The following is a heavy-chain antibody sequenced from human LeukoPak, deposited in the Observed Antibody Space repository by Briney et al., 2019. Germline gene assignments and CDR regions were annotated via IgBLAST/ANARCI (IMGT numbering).Heavy chain of an antibody. D-gene: IGHD2-21*02. J-gene: IGHJ1*01. Sequence: ASVKVSCKASGYTFSRYYMHWVRQAPGQGLEWMGWINPNSGGTNFAQKFQGRVTLTRDTSINTAYMELSSLRSDDTAVYYCARAKLDDCGGVCDQYFQHWGQGTLVTVSS. CDR3: ARAKLDDCGGVCDQYFQH. CDR1: GYTFSRYY. CDR2: INPNSGGT. V-gene: IGHV1-2*02.